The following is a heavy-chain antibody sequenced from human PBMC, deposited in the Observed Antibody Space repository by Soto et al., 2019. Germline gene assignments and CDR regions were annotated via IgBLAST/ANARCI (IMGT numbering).Heavy chain of an antibody. D-gene: IGHD2-15*01. CDR2: IYYSGST. CDR1: GGSISSGGYY. V-gene: IGHV4-31*03. CDR3: ARVVVAASPSSLYYYYMDV. J-gene: IGHJ6*03. Sequence: SETLSLTCTVSGGSISSGGYYWSWIRQHPGKGLEWIGYIYYSGSTYYNPSLKSRVTISVDTSKNQFSLKLSSVTAADTAVYYCARVVVAASPSSLYYYYMDVWGKGTTVTVSS.